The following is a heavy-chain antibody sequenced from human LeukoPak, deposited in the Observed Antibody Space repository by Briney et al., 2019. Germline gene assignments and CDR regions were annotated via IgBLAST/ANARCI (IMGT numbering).Heavy chain of an antibody. CDR2: ISWNSGSI. Sequence: GGSLRLSCAASGFTFSSYAMHWVRQAPGKGLEWVSGISWNSGSIGYADSVKGRFTISRDNSKNTLYLQMNSLRAEDTAVYYCAKDRLAYYDILTGFSALDYWGQGTLVTVSS. J-gene: IGHJ4*02. D-gene: IGHD3-9*01. CDR3: AKDRLAYYDILTGFSALDY. V-gene: IGHV3-9*01. CDR1: GFTFSSYA.